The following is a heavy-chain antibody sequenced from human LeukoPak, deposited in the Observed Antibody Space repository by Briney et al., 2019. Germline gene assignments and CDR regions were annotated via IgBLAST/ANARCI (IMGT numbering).Heavy chain of an antibody. CDR2: IYYSGST. D-gene: IGHD4-17*01. V-gene: IGHV4-30-4*08. J-gene: IGHJ4*02. Sequence: SETLSLTCTVSGGSISSGDYYWSWIRQPPRKGLEWIGYIYYSGSTYYNPSLKSRVTISVDTSKNQFSLKLSSVTAADTAVYYCARADGDYAGYWGQGTLVTVSS. CDR1: GGSISSGDYY. CDR3: ARADGDYAGY.